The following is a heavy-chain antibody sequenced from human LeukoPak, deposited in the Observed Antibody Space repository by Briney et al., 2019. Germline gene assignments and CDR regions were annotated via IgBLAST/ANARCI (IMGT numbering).Heavy chain of an antibody. J-gene: IGHJ4*02. CDR2: ISYDGSNK. D-gene: IGHD5-18*01. CDR1: GFTFSSYG. V-gene: IGHV3-30*03. Sequence: PGGSLRLSCAASGFTFSSYGMHWVRQAPGKGLEWVAVISYDGSNKYYADSVKGRFTISRDNSKNTLYLQMNSLRAKDTAVYYCARTRGYSYGPLDYWGQGTLVTVSS. CDR3: ARTRGYSYGPLDY.